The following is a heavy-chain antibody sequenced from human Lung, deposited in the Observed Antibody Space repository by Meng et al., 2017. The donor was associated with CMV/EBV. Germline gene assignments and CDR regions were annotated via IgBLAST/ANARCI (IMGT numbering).Heavy chain of an antibody. CDR3: ARQYSSAYYSDY. J-gene: IGHJ4*02. V-gene: IGHV4-34*01. CDR2: IRHSGDTT. CDR1: GGSLSGYY. D-gene: IGHD6-6*01. Sequence: SXTXXLTXXIYGGSLSGYYWSWIRQTPGKGLEWIGEIRHSGDTTNYNPSLKSRVTISIDTSKKQFSLKLSAVTTADTAVYYCARQYSSAYYSDYWGQGTLVXVSS.